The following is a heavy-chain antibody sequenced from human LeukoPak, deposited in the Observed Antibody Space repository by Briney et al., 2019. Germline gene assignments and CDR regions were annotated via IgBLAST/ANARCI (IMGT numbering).Heavy chain of an antibody. Sequence: GGSLRLSCSASGFTFSSFEMCWVRQAPGKGLEWVSAISGSGGSTYYADSVKGRFTISRDNSKNTLYLQMNSLRAEDTAVYYCAKGVGSTSYYYYYMDVWGKGTTVTISS. V-gene: IGHV3-23*01. D-gene: IGHD2-2*01. CDR1: GFTFSSFE. CDR3: AKGVGSTSYYYYYMDV. J-gene: IGHJ6*03. CDR2: ISGSGGST.